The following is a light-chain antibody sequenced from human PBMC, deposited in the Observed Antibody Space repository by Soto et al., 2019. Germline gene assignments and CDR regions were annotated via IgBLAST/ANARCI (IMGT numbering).Light chain of an antibody. Sequence: EIVLTQSPATLSLSPGERATLSCRASQSVSSYLAWYKQKPGQAPRLLIYDASNWATGIPARFSGSVSGTDFSLTFSSLEPEDFAVYYCQQRSNWPPFGPGTKGDIK. CDR3: QQRSNWPP. CDR1: QSVSSY. V-gene: IGKV3-11*01. CDR2: DAS. J-gene: IGKJ3*01.